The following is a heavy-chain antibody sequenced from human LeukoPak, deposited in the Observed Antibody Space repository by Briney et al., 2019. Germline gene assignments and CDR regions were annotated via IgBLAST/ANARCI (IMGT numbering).Heavy chain of an antibody. Sequence: GESLKISCKGSGYSFTSYWIGWVRQMPGKGLEWVGIIYPGDSDTRYSPSFQGQVTISVDKSISTAYLQWSSLRASDTAMYYCATPATAYSLSDYWGQGTLVTVSS. CDR3: ATPATAYSLSDY. J-gene: IGHJ4*02. CDR2: IYPGDSDT. D-gene: IGHD3-9*01. CDR1: GYSFTSYW. V-gene: IGHV5-51*01.